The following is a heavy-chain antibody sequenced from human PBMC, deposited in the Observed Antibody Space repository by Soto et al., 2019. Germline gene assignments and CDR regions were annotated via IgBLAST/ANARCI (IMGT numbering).Heavy chain of an antibody. J-gene: IGHJ4*02. V-gene: IGHV3-30*18. D-gene: IGHD1-26*01. CDR1: GFTFSSYG. CDR2: ISYDGSNK. Sequence: PGGSLRLSCAASGFTFSSYGMHWVRQAPGKGLEWVAVISYDGSNKYYADSVKGRFTISRDNSKNTLYLQMNSLRAEDTAVYYCAKDLGEQPPECLDYWGQGTLVTVSS. CDR3: AKDLGEQPPECLDY.